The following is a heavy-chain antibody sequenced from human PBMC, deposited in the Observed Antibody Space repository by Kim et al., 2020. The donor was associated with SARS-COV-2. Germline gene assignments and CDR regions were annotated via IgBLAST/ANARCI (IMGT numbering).Heavy chain of an antibody. CDR3: ARENKPQYSSSWYPLSSH. V-gene: IGHV3-30*01. Sequence: GRLTISRDNSKNTLYLQMNSLRAEDTAVYYCARENKPQYSSSWYPLSSHWGQGTLVTVSS. J-gene: IGHJ4*02. D-gene: IGHD6-13*01.